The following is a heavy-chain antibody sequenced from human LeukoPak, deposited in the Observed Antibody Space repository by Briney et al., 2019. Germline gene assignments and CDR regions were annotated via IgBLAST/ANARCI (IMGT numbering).Heavy chain of an antibody. CDR3: AKDRSSSVPNWFDP. CDR1: GFTFSSYA. V-gene: IGHV3-23*01. D-gene: IGHD6-13*01. J-gene: IGHJ5*02. Sequence: GGSLRLSCAVSGFTFSSYAMSWVRQAPGKGLEWVSVISGSGGSTYYADSVKGRFTISRDNSKNTLYLQMNSLRAEDTAVYYCAKDRSSSVPNWFDPWGQGALVTVSS. CDR2: ISGSGGST.